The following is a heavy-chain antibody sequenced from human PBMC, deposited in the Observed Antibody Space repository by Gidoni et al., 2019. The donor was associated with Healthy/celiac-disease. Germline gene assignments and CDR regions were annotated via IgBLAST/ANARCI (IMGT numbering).Heavy chain of an antibody. V-gene: IGHV5-51*01. D-gene: IGHD6-19*01. J-gene: IGHJ6*02. Sequence: EVQLVQSGAEVKKPGESRKISCKGSGYRFTRYWIGWVRKMPGKGLEWMGIIYPGDSDTRYSPSFQGQVTISADKSISTAYLQWSSLKASDTAMYYCARAISSGWFSPLYYYYGMDVWGQGTTVTVSS. CDR1: GYRFTRYW. CDR2: IYPGDSDT. CDR3: ARAISSGWFSPLYYYYGMDV.